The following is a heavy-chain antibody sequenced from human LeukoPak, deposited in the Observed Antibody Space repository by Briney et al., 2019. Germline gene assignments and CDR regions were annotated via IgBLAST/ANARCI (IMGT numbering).Heavy chain of an antibody. J-gene: IGHJ4*02. V-gene: IGHV3-11*01. CDR3: ASGWYYYDSSGYLDY. CDR1: GFTFSDYY. CDR2: ISSSGSTI. D-gene: IGHD3-22*01. Sequence: GSLRLSCAASGFTFSDYYMSWIRQAPGKGLEWVSYISSSGSTIYYADSVKGRFTISRDNAKNSLYLQMNSLRAEDTAVYYCASGWYYYDSSGYLDYWGQGTLVTVSS.